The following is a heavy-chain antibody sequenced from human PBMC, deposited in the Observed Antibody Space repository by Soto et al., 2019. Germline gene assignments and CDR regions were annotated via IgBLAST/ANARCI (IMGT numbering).Heavy chain of an antibody. V-gene: IGHV4-61*01. Sequence: QVQLQESGPGLVKPSETLSLTCTVSGGSVSSGSYYWSWIRQPPGKGLEWIGYIYYSGSTNYNPSLQSRVTISVDTSKNQCSLRLRSVTAADTAVYYCARCMGPGNSPLFDYWGQGTLVTVSS. CDR3: ARCMGPGNSPLFDY. CDR1: GGSVSSGSYY. CDR2: IYYSGST. J-gene: IGHJ4*02. D-gene: IGHD2-8*01.